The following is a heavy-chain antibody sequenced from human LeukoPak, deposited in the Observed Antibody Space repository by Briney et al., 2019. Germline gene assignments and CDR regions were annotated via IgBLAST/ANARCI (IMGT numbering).Heavy chain of an antibody. CDR3: AREKLEYYDYVWGSYGSAFDT. J-gene: IGHJ3*02. CDR2: IYTSGST. CDR1: GVSISSYY. Sequence: SETLSLTCTVSGVSISSYYWSWIRQPAGKGLEWIGRIYTSGSTNYNPSLNSRVTMSVDTSKNQFSLKLSSVTAADTAVYYCAREKLEYYDYVWGSYGSAFDTWGQGTMVSVSS. V-gene: IGHV4-4*07. D-gene: IGHD3-16*01.